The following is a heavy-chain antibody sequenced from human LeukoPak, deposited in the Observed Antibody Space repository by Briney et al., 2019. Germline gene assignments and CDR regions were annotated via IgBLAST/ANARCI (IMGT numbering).Heavy chain of an antibody. Sequence: SETLSLTCAVYGGSFSGYYWSWIRQPPGKGLEWIGEINHSGSTNYNPSLKSRVTISVDTSKNQFSLKLGSVTAADTAVYYCARGWASPSMGSSGWYSSLYYFDYWGQGTLVTVSS. CDR2: INHSGST. CDR3: ARGWASPSMGSSGWYSSLYYFDY. V-gene: IGHV4-34*01. D-gene: IGHD6-19*01. CDR1: GGSFSGYY. J-gene: IGHJ4*02.